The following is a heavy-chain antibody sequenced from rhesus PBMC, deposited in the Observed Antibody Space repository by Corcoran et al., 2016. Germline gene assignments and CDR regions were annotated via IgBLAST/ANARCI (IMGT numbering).Heavy chain of an antibody. D-gene: IGHD2-21*01. Sequence: QVQLQESGTGLVKPSETLSLTCAVSGGSFSGYYWGWIRQPPGKGPGWIGYISGSNGTNDYNPSLKSGGTISTDTAKNQCSLKLSAWTAADTAVDYCAREYCTGSGCYDYWGQGVLGTVSS. CDR2: ISGSNGTN. CDR3: AREYCTGSGCYDY. J-gene: IGHJ4*01. V-gene: IGHV4-165*01. CDR1: GGSFSGYY.